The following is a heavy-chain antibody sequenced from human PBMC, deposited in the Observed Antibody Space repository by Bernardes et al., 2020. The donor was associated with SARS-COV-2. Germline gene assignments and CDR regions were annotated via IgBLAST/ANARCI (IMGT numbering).Heavy chain of an antibody. CDR3: ATDQRYYDILTGRTYFYGMDV. Sequence: ASVKVSCKVSGYTLTALSMHWVRQAPGKGLEWMGGFDPEDGETIYAQKFQGRVTMTEDTSTDTAYMELSSLRSEDTAVYYCATDQRYYDILTGRTYFYGMDVWGQGTTVNVSS. CDR2: FDPEDGET. CDR1: GYTLTALS. J-gene: IGHJ6*02. D-gene: IGHD3-9*01. V-gene: IGHV1-24*01.